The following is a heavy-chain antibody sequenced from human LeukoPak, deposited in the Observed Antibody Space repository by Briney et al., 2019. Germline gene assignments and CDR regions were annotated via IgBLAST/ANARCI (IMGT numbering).Heavy chain of an antibody. CDR1: GGSISSGGYS. D-gene: IGHD4-11*01. V-gene: IGHV4-30-2*01. J-gene: IGHJ4*02. CDR3: ARGKVTRAYFDY. CDR2: IYHSGST. Sequence: PSETLSLTCAVSGGSISSGGYSWRWIRQPPGKVLERIGYIYHSGSTYYNPSLKSLVTISVDRSKNQFSLKLSSVTAADTAVYYCARGKVTRAYFDYWGQGTLVTVSS.